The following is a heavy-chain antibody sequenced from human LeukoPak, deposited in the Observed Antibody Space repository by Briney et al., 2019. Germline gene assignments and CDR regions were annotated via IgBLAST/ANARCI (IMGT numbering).Heavy chain of an antibody. CDR1: GDSINNCY. CDR3: ARVQSGYRYSHDYFRLDV. D-gene: IGHD3-3*01. CDR2: LFSSGST. V-gene: IGHV4-59*01. Sequence: SETLSLTCSVSGDSINNCYWSWIRQAPGEGLEWIGYLFSSGSTDYNPSLKSRLAMSMDTSKNQFSLNLSSVTAADTAVYYCARVQSGYRYSHDYFRLDVWGQGTTVTVSS. J-gene: IGHJ6*02.